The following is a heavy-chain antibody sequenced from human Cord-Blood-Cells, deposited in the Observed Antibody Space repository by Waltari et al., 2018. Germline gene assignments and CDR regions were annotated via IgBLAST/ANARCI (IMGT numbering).Heavy chain of an antibody. V-gene: IGHV4-39*01. Sequence: QLQLQESGPGLVKPSETLSLTCTVSGGSISSSRYYLCLIRQPPGKGLEWIGSIYYSGSTDYNQSLKSRVTISVETAKNQFSLKLSCVTAADRAVYDCARHLVEWLFGYDDWGQGTLVTVSS. CDR3: ARHLVEWLFGYDD. CDR1: GGSISSSRYY. CDR2: IYYSGST. J-gene: IGHJ4*02. D-gene: IGHD3-3*01.